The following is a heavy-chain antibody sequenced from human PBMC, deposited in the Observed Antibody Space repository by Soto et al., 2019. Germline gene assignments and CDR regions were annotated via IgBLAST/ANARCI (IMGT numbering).Heavy chain of an antibody. CDR1: GFSFSSYA. CDR3: AKDGGVTTMSFDY. Sequence: GGSLRLSCAASGFSFSSYAMSWVRQAPGKGLDWVSTISGTGRSTYYADSVKGRFTISRDNSKNTLYLQVNSLRAEDTAVYYCAKDGGVTTMSFDYWGQGTLVTVSS. V-gene: IGHV3-23*01. J-gene: IGHJ4*02. CDR2: ISGTGRST. D-gene: IGHD4-4*01.